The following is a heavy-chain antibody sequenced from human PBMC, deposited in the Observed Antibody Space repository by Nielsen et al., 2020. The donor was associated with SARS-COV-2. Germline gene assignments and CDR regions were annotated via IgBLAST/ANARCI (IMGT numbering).Heavy chain of an antibody. D-gene: IGHD5-18*01. V-gene: IGHV3-30*18. CDR1: GFTFSSYG. Sequence: GESLKISCAASGFTFSSYGMHWVRQAPGKGLEWVAVISYDGSNKYYADSVKGRFTISRDNSKNTLYLQMNSLRAEDTAVYYCAKDKAAMGKYYYGMDVWGQGTTVTVSS. J-gene: IGHJ6*02. CDR2: ISYDGSNK. CDR3: AKDKAAMGKYYYGMDV.